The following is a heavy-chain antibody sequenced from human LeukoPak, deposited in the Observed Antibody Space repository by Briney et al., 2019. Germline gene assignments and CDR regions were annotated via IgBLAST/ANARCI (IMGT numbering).Heavy chain of an antibody. CDR3: AKDKGKVYFDY. J-gene: IGHJ4*02. CDR2: ITDDGSNK. CDR1: GLSFSRSG. V-gene: IGHV3-30*18. Sequence: PGRSLRLSCAASGLSFSRSGMHWVRQAPGKGLEWVTFITDDGSNKYYTDSVKGRFTISRDNSKNMVYLQVSSLRGEDTAVYYCAKDKGKVYFDYWGQGTLVTVSS.